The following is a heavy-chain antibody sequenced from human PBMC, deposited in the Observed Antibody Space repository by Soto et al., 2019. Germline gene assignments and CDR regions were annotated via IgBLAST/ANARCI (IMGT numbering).Heavy chain of an antibody. CDR2: ISYDGSKK. CDR3: AKSLGGGYYYDSSGYYGGY. V-gene: IGHV3-30*18. CDR1: GFTFSSLC. J-gene: IGHJ4*02. D-gene: IGHD3-22*01. Sequence: TGGFLRLSCAASGFTFSSLCMHWVRQAPGKGLDWVAVISYDGSKKYYADSVKGRFTISRDNSKNTLYLQMNSLRAEDTAVYYCAKSLGGGYYYDSSGYYGGYWGQGTLVTVSS.